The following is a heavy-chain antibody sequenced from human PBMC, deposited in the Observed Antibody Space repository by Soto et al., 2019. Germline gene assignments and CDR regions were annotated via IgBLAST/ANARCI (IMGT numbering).Heavy chain of an antibody. CDR3: ARAGYSYGYDYYYYGMDV. Sequence: QLQLQESGPGLVKPSETLSLTCTVSGGSISSSSYYWGWIRQPPGKGLEWIGSIYYSGSTYYNPSPKSRVTISVDTSRNQCSLKPGSVTAADTAVYYCARAGYSYGYDYYYYGMDVWGQGTTVTVSS. V-gene: IGHV4-39*01. CDR2: IYYSGST. CDR1: GGSISSSSYY. J-gene: IGHJ6*02. D-gene: IGHD5-18*01.